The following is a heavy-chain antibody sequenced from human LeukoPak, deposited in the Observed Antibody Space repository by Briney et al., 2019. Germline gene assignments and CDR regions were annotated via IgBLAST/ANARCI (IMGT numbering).Heavy chain of an antibody. Sequence: GGSLRLSCAASGFTFSSSAMHWVRQAPGKGLEWVAVISYDGRNKYYADSVKGRFTISRDNAKNSLYLQMNSLRAEDTAVYYCARGDDILTGYPHDAFDIWGQGTMVTVSS. J-gene: IGHJ3*02. CDR2: ISYDGRNK. V-gene: IGHV3-30*04. CDR3: ARGDDILTGYPHDAFDI. CDR1: GFTFSSSA. D-gene: IGHD3-9*01.